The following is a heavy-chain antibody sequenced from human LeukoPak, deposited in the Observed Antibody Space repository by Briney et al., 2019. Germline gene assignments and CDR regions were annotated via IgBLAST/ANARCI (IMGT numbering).Heavy chain of an antibody. CDR2: IYPGDSDT. CDR3: ARARWLQLDAFDI. V-gene: IGHV5-51*03. J-gene: IGHJ3*02. CDR1: GYSFTSYW. Sequence: PGESLKISCTGSGYSFTSYWIGWVRQMPGKGLEWMGIIYPGDSDTRYSPSFQGQVTISADKSISTAYLQWSSLKASDTAMYYCARARWLQLDAFDIWGQGTMVTVSS. D-gene: IGHD5-24*01.